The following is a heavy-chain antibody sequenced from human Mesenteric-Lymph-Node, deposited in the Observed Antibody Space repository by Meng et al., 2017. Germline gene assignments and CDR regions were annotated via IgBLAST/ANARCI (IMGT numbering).Heavy chain of an antibody. Sequence: QVRLGQSGAEVKKPGASMKVSCKAAGYTFTNYGISWVRQAPGQGLEWMGWISAYNGNTNYAQKLQGRVTMTTDTSMSTAYMELRSLRSDDTAVYYCARVSDDYDRTGYYNFDYWGQGTLVTVSS. V-gene: IGHV1-18*01. CDR1: GYTFTNYG. J-gene: IGHJ4*02. CDR2: ISAYNGNT. CDR3: ARVSDDYDRTGYYNFDY. D-gene: IGHD3-22*01.